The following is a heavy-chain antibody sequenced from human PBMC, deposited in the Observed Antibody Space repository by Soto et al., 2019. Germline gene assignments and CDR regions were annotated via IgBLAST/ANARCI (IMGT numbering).Heavy chain of an antibody. CDR2: IYPGDSDT. D-gene: IGHD3-10*01. Sequence: ESLKISCTGSGYSFTSYWIGWVRQMPGKGLEWMGIIYPGDSDTRYSPSFQGQVTISADKSISTAYLQWSSLKASDTAMYYCAIPLKYGSGSYYNPFDYWGQGTLVTVSS. J-gene: IGHJ4*02. V-gene: IGHV5-51*01. CDR1: GYSFTSYW. CDR3: AIPLKYGSGSYYNPFDY.